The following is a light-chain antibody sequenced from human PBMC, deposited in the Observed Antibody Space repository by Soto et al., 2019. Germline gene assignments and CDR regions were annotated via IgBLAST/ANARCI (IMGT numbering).Light chain of an antibody. Sequence: QAVVTQEPSLTVSPGGTVTLTCGSSTGAVTSNHHPYWFQQKAGQAPRTLIYDTSNKHSWTPARFSGSLLGDKAALTLSGAQPEDEDQYYCLLSYNAARGFGGGTKVTVL. J-gene: IGLJ2*01. CDR3: LLSYNAARG. CDR1: TGAVTSNHH. V-gene: IGLV7-46*01. CDR2: DTS.